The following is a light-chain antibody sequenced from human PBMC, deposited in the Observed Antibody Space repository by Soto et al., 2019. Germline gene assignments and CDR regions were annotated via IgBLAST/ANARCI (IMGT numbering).Light chain of an antibody. CDR1: QSISTW. V-gene: IGKV1-5*03. Sequence: DVQMTQSPPTLSASVGDRVTITCRASQSISTWLAWYQQKPGKAPKLLIYKASSLESGVPSRFSGSGAATEFTRTVSGRQLDDFATSYRRHYKSYSETFGQGTKVQIK. CDR2: KAS. CDR3: RHYKSYSET. J-gene: IGKJ1*01.